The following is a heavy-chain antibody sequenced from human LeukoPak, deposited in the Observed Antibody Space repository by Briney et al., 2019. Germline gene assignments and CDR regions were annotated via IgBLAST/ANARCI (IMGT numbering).Heavy chain of an antibody. Sequence: GGSLRLSCTASGFTFGDYAMSWVRQAPGKGLEWVGFIRSKAYGGTTEYAASVKGRFTISRDDSKSIAYLQMNSLKTEDTAIYYCTTEDYGGLGDYWGQGTLVTVSS. CDR2: IRSKAYGGTT. D-gene: IGHD4-23*01. CDR1: GFTFGDYA. CDR3: TTEDYGGLGDY. V-gene: IGHV3-49*04. J-gene: IGHJ4*02.